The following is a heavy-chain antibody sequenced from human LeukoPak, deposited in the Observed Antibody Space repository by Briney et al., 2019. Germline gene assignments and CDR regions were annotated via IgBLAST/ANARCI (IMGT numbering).Heavy chain of an antibody. CDR1: GFTFSSYG. D-gene: IGHD6-19*01. V-gene: IGHV3-30*02. CDR3: AKDSFWLAVAGSHFDY. CDR2: ILYDGSDK. Sequence: GGSLRLSCAASGFTFSSYGMHWVRQAPGKGLEWVAFILYDGSDKYYADSVKGRFTISRDNSKNTVYLQVNSLRAEDTALYFCAKDSFWLAVAGSHFDYWGQGTLVTVSS. J-gene: IGHJ4*02.